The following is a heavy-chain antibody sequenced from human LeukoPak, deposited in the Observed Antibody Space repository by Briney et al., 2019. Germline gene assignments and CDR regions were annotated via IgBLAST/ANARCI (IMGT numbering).Heavy chain of an antibody. J-gene: IGHJ6*03. CDR1: GFTLRTYW. V-gene: IGHV3-74*01. Sequence: GGSLRLSCVASGFTLRTYWMHWVRQAPGKGLVWVSRITPDGSRTDHADSVRGRFTISRDNAKNSLYLQMNSLRAEDTAVYYCARDASYYDFWSGYSLSYYMDVWGKGTTVTVSS. D-gene: IGHD3-3*01. CDR3: ARDASYYDFWSGYSLSYYMDV. CDR2: ITPDGSRT.